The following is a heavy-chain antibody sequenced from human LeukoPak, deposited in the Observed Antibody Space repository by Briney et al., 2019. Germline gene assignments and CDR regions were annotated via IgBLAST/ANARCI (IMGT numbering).Heavy chain of an antibody. Sequence: ASVKVSCKASGGTFSSYAISWVRQAPGQGLEWMGGIIPIFGTANYAQKFQGRVTITADESTSTAYMELSSLRSEDTAVYYCARLAYGGDPPFASGGQGTLFTVS. CDR3: ARLAYGGDPPFAS. J-gene: IGHJ4*02. D-gene: IGHD4-23*01. V-gene: IGHV1-69*01. CDR2: IIPIFGTA. CDR1: GGTFSSYA.